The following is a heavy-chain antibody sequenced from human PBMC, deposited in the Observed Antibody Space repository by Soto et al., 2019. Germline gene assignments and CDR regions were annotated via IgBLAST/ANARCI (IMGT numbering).Heavy chain of an antibody. CDR1: GGSISSSSYY. V-gene: IGHV4-39*01. CDR2: IYYSGST. CDR3: ARLFYYGSGSPQEPFDP. D-gene: IGHD3-10*01. Sequence: SETLSLTCTVSGGSISSSSYYWGWFRQPPGKGLEWIGSIYYSGSTYYNPSLKSRVTISVDTSTNQFSRKLSSVTAADTAVYYCARLFYYGSGSPQEPFDPWGQGTLVNVSS. J-gene: IGHJ5*02.